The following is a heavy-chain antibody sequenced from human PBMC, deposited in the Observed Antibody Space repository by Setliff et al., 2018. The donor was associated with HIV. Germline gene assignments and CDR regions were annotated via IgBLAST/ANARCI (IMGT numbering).Heavy chain of an antibody. J-gene: IGHJ4*02. CDR3: ARHALRSDDSWFAQAYSFNY. V-gene: IGHV4-39*02. Sequence: SETLSLTCNVSGGSISGYYWGWIRQPPGKGLEWVGTVYYTGNTFYNPSLRNRVTISVDTSKNYLSLKVTSVSAADAATYFCARHALRSDDSWFAQAYSFNYWSQGALVTAPQ. D-gene: IGHD3-10*01. CDR2: VYYTGNT. CDR1: GGSISGYY.